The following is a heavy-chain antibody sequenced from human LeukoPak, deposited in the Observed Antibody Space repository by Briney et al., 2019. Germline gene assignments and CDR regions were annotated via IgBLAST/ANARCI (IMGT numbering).Heavy chain of an antibody. J-gene: IGHJ5*02. CDR3: TRKGGYDIQRDNWFDP. V-gene: IGHV1-46*01. CDR1: GSTLTELS. Sequence: WTSVKFSCKVSGSTLTELSMHWVRQATGQGLEWIGIINPSGGSTSYAQKFQGRVTMTRDMSTSTVYMELSSLRSEDTAVYFCTRKGGYDIQRDNWFDPWGQGTLVTVSS. CDR2: INPSGGST. D-gene: IGHD3-9*01.